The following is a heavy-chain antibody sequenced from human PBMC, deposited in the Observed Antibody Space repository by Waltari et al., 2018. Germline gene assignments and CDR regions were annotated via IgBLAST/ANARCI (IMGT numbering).Heavy chain of an antibody. D-gene: IGHD1-26*01. V-gene: IGHV4-59*11. Sequence: QVQLQESGPGLVKPSETLSLTCTVSGGSISSHYWSWIRQPPGKGLEWIWYIYYSGSTNYNPSLKSRVTISVDTSKNQFSLKLSSVTAADTAVYYCARVIKWEPSLYYYYYMDVWGKGTTVTVSS. CDR1: GGSISSHY. CDR2: IYYSGST. J-gene: IGHJ6*03. CDR3: ARVIKWEPSLYYYYYMDV.